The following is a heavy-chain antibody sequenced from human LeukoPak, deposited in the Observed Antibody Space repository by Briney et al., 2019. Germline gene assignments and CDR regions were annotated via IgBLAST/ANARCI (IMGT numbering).Heavy chain of an antibody. V-gene: IGHV3-74*01. CDR1: GFPFSSYA. J-gene: IGHJ4*02. CDR3: ACDRDYYDSSGYYNY. CDR2: INSDGSGT. Sequence: PGGSLRLSCSASGFPFSSYAMHWVRQAPGKGLVWVSRINSDGSGTIYADSVQGRFTISRDNAKNTLYLQMNSLRAEDTAVYYCACDRDYYDSSGYYNYWGQGTLVTVSS. D-gene: IGHD3-22*01.